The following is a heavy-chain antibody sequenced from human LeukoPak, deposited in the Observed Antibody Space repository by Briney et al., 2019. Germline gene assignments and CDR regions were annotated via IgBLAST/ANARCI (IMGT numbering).Heavy chain of an antibody. CDR2: IYSGGET. V-gene: IGHV3-66*01. J-gene: IGHJ5*02. CDR1: GVSFSSNF. D-gene: IGHD6-13*01. CDR3: TRDPPAVAINTYA. Sequence: GGSLRLSCAASGVSFSSNFMICLRQSPGKGLEWVSLIYSGGETSYADSVKGRFSISRDNSKNTLYLQMNSLRVEDTAVYYCTRDPPAVAINTYAWGQGTLVTVSS.